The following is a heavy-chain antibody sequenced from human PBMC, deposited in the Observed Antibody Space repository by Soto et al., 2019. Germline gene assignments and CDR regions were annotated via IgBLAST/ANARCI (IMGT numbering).Heavy chain of an antibody. V-gene: IGHV4-39*01. CDR1: GDFISNTTYY. J-gene: IGHJ4*01. CDR2: IYFSGSGTS. D-gene: IGHD5-12*01. CDR3: ARPRYSFGTSRDYPFDY. Sequence: SETLPLTCSVSGDFISNTTYYLGWVRQAPGKGLEWVGSIYFSGSGTSHYNPSLKSRVTISVDTSKKQFSLKLTSVTAAETAVYYSARPRYSFGTSRDYPFDYWAQGTLVTIFS.